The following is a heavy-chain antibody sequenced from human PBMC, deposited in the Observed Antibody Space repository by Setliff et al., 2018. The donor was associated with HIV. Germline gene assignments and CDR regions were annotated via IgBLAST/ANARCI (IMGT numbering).Heavy chain of an antibody. D-gene: IGHD3-10*01. CDR2: IEWTDDK. CDR3: VYTDKTLVRGPYFDF. Sequence: VNPRQTLTLTCPFSGFSPRRSGVGVGWSSQPPGKAREWLALIEWTDDKNFGPSLKNRVTITKNAPRNQVTLTVTNMDPSDTGTYYCVYTDKTLVRGPYFDFWGQGIVVTVSS. J-gene: IGHJ4*02. V-gene: IGHV2-5*04. CDR1: GFSPRRSGVG.